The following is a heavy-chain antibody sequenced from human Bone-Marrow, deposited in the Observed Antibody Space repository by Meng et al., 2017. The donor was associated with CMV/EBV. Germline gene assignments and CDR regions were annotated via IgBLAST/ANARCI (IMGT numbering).Heavy chain of an antibody. Sequence: GESLKISCAASGFRFTTYWMFWVRQAPGKGLVWVSYVNNDGSSTNYADSVKGRFTISRDNAKNSVFLQMNSLRAEDTAVYYCAHKFGGYALANWGQGTLVTVSS. CDR3: AHKFGGYALAN. V-gene: IGHV3-74*01. CDR1: GFRFTTYW. D-gene: IGHD3-10*01. J-gene: IGHJ4*02. CDR2: VNNDGSST.